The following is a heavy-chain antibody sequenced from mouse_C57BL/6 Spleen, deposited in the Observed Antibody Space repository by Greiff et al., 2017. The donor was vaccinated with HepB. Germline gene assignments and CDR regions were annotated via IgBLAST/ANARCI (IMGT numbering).Heavy chain of an antibody. J-gene: IGHJ1*03. CDR2: ISSGSSTI. V-gene: IGHV5-17*01. CDR1: GFTFSDYG. CDR3: ASPAGAGYFDV. Sequence: EVQVVESGGGLVKPGGSLKLSCAASGFTFSDYGMHWVRQAPEKGLEWVAYISSGSSTIYYADTVKGRFTISRDNAKNTLFLQMTSLRSAATAMYYWASPAGAGYFDVWGTGTAGTVSS. D-gene: IGHD1-2*01.